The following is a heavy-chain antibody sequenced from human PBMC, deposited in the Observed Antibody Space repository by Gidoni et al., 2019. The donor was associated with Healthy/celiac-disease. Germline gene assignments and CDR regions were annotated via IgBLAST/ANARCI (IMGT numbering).Heavy chain of an antibody. Sequence: QVQLVESGGGVVQPGRPLGLSCAASGVTCSRYGMHWVRQAPGTGLEWVAVISYDGSNKYYADSVKGRFTISRDNSNNTLYLQRNSLRAEDTAVYYCAKQSIAAPGPLNWFDPWGQGTLVTVSS. V-gene: IGHV3-30*18. CDR1: GVTCSRYG. D-gene: IGHD6-6*01. CDR3: AKQSIAAPGPLNWFDP. J-gene: IGHJ5*02. CDR2: ISYDGSNK.